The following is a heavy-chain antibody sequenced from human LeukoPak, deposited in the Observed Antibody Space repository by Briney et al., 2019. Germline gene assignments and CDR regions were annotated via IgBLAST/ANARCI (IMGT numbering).Heavy chain of an antibody. V-gene: IGHV3-53*01. D-gene: IGHD3-22*01. CDR2: IYSGGST. J-gene: IGHJ5*02. Sequence: QPGGSLRLSCAASGFTVSSNYMSWVRQAPGKGLEWVSVIYSGGSTYYADSVKGRFTISRDNSKNTLYLQMNSLRAEDTAVYYCARASWGYYYDSSPWGQGTLVTVSS. CDR1: GFTVSSNY. CDR3: ARASWGYYYDSSP.